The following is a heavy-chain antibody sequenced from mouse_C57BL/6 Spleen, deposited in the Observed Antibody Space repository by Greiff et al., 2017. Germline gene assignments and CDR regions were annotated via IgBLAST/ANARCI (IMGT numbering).Heavy chain of an antibody. Sequence: VQLVESGPGLVQPSPSLSITCTVSGFSLTSYGVHWVRQSPGKGLEWLGVIWRGGSTDYNAAFMSRLSITKHNSESQVFLKMNSLQADDTAIYYCAKKSGRYDGYYHYYAMDYWGQGTSVTVSS. CDR2: IWRGGST. CDR3: AKKSGRYDGYYHYYAMDY. V-gene: IGHV2-5*01. D-gene: IGHD2-3*01. J-gene: IGHJ4*01. CDR1: GFSLTSYG.